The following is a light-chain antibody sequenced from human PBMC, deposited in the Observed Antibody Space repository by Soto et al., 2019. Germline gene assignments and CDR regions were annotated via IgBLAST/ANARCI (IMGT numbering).Light chain of an antibody. CDR1: SSNIGSNY. CDR3: AAWDDSLSVVV. CDR2: RNN. Sequence: QSVLTQPPSASGTPGQRVTISCSGSSSNIGSNYVYWYQQLPGTAPKLLIYRNNQRPSGVPDRFSGSKSGTSASLAISGLRSEDEADYYCAAWDDSLSVVVFGGWTQLTVL. J-gene: IGLJ2*01. V-gene: IGLV1-47*01.